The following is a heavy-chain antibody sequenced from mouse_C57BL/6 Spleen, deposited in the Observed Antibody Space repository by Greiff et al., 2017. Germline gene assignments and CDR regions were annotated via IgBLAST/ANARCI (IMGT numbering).Heavy chain of an antibody. CDR2: IDPSDSYT. CDR3: ARVSTPAKGAMDY. Sequence: QVQLQQPGAELVKPGASVKLSCKASGYTFTSYWMPWVKQRPGQGLEWIGAIDPSDSYTNYNQKFKGKATLTVDTSSSTAYMHLSRLTSEDSAVYYCARVSTPAKGAMDYWGQGTSVTVSS. D-gene: IGHD2-1*01. J-gene: IGHJ4*01. CDR1: GYTFTSYW. V-gene: IGHV1-59*01.